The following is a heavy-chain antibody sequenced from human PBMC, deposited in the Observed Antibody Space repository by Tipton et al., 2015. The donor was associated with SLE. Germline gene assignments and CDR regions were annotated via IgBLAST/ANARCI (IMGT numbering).Heavy chain of an antibody. CDR3: ARGPAPQKTDSSGWSHFDY. V-gene: IGHV4-39*07. Sequence: TLSLTCIVSGGSISSSSYYWGWIRQPPGKGLEWIGSIYYSGSTYYNPSLKSRVTISVDTSKNQFSLKLSSVTAADTAVYYCARGPAPQKTDSSGWSHFDYWGQGTLVTVSS. J-gene: IGHJ4*02. D-gene: IGHD6-19*01. CDR2: IYYSGST. CDR1: GGSISSSSYY.